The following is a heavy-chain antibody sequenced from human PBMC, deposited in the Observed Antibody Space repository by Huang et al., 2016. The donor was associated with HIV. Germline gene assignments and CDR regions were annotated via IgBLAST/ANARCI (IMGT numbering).Heavy chain of an antibody. Sequence: QVQLVQSGAEVKKPGASVKVSCKASGYSFTTYALPWVRQAPGHRLEWMGWINPGKGNTNYSQKFQGRVTITRDTSASTVYMEVSSLTFEDTAVYYCAREFVIFGAPLWPAYWGQGTLISVSS. D-gene: IGHD2-21*01. CDR3: AREFVIFGAPLWPAY. CDR1: GYSFTTYA. V-gene: IGHV1-3*01. CDR2: INPGKGNT. J-gene: IGHJ4*02.